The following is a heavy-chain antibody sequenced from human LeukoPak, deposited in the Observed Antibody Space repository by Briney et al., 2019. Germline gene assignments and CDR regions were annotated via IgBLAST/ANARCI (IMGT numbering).Heavy chain of an antibody. CDR2: ISGSGIST. CDR3: AKDHSSLGYSYGHYFDY. D-gene: IGHD5-18*01. Sequence: PGGSLRLSCAASGFTSSSFAMSWVRQAPGKGLEWVSTISGSGISTYYADSVKGRFTISRDNSKNTLYLQMNSLRAADTAIYYCAKDHSSLGYSYGHYFDYWGQGTLVTVSS. CDR1: GFTSSSFA. V-gene: IGHV3-23*01. J-gene: IGHJ4*02.